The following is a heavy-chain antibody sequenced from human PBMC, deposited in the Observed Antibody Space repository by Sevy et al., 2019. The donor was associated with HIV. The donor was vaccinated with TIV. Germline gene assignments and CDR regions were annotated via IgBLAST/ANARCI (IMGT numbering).Heavy chain of an antibody. J-gene: IGHJ3*01. D-gene: IGHD3-22*01. CDR2: IKSKTDGGTT. Sequence: SLRLSCAASGFTFSDAWMSWVRQAPGKGLEWVGHIKSKTDGGTTDYAAPVKGRFIISRDDSKNTLYLQMNSLKTEDTAVYYCTTDLGDYFDSSGPKWGQGTMVTVSS. V-gene: IGHV3-15*01. CDR3: TTDLGDYFDSSGPK. CDR1: GFTFSDAW.